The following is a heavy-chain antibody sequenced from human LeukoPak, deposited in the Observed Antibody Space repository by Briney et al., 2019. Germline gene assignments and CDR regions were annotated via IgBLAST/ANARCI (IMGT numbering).Heavy chain of an antibody. CDR1: GFTFNSYG. V-gene: IGHV3-30*03. J-gene: IGHJ1*01. CDR2: ISYDGSNK. Sequence: PGGSLRLSCAASGFTFNSYGMHWVRQAPGKGLEWVAVISYDGSNKYYADSVKGRFTISRDNAKNSVYLQMNSLRAEDTAVYYCARRCSSTSCLQDWGQGTLVTVSS. D-gene: IGHD2-2*01. CDR3: ARRCSSTSCLQD.